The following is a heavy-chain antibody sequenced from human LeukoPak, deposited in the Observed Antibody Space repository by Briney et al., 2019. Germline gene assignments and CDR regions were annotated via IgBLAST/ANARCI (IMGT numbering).Heavy chain of an antibody. CDR1: GGSISSLSYY. V-gene: IGHV4-61*02. Sequence: SETLSLTSTVSGGSISSLSYYWSWIRQPAGKGLEWIGRIYTRGSTIYNPSLESLVTMSVDMSKNQFSLKLTSVTAADTAVYYCARERGAAMVNYAYSYLDVWGRGTTVTVSS. CDR3: ARERGAAMVNYAYSYLDV. J-gene: IGHJ6*03. D-gene: IGHD5-18*01. CDR2: IYTRGST.